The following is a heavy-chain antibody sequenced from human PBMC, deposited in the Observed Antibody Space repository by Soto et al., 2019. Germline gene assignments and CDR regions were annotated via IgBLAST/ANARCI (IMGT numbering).Heavy chain of an antibody. CDR1: GFSFSPRW. J-gene: IGHJ3*02. V-gene: IGHV3-74*01. Sequence: GGSLRLSCAASGFSFSPRWIHWVRQAPGKGLVWVSYINADGSTTNYADSVKGRFTISRDNAKNTVYLEMNSLRAEDTAIYYCARESPYSSSVDAFDIWGQGTMVTVSS. CDR2: INADGSTT. D-gene: IGHD6-6*01. CDR3: ARESPYSSSVDAFDI.